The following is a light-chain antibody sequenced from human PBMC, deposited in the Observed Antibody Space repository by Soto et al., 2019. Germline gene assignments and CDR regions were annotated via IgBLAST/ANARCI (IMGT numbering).Light chain of an antibody. CDR1: SSDVGGYNY. Sequence: QSVLTQPRSVSGSPGQSVIISCTGTSSDVGGYNYVSWYQQHPGKAPKLMIYDVSKRPSGVPDRFSGSKSGNTASLTISGLQAEDEADYYCCSYAGRYSWVFGGGTKLTVL. CDR3: CSYAGRYSWV. V-gene: IGLV2-11*01. J-gene: IGLJ3*02. CDR2: DVS.